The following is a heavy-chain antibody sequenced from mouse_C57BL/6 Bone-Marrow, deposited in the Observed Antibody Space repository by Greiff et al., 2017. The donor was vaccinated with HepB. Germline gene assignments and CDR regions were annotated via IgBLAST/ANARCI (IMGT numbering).Heavy chain of an antibody. J-gene: IGHJ1*03. D-gene: IGHD2-12*01. V-gene: IGHV1-15*01. CDR1: GYTFTDYE. CDR3: ARGRRGYWYFDV. CDR2: IDPETGGT. Sequence: QVQLQQSGAELVRPGASVTLSCKASGYTFTDYEMHWVKQTPVHGLEWIGAIDPETGGTAYNQKFKGKAILTADKSSSTAYMELRSLTSEDSAVYYCARGRRGYWYFDVWGTGTTVTVSS.